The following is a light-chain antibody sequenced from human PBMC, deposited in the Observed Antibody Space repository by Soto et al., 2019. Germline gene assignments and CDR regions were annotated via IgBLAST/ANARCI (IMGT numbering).Light chain of an antibody. CDR3: QQRSNWPPTWT. CDR2: DAS. J-gene: IGKJ1*01. V-gene: IGKV3-11*01. CDR1: QSVSSY. Sequence: EIVMTQSPAILSLSPGERATLSCRASQSVSSYLAWYQQKPGQAPRLLIYDASNRATGIPARFSGSGSGTDFTLTISSLEPEDFAVYYCQQRSNWPPTWTFGQGTKVDI.